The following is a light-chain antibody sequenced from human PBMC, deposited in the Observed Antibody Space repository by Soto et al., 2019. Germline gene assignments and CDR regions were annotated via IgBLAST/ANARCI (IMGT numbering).Light chain of an antibody. CDR3: LQSYTFPLT. V-gene: IGKV1-39*01. J-gene: IGKJ3*01. CDR2: AAS. Sequence: DIQMTQSPFSLSASVGDTGNLTCRASQDISNYLNWLQQKPGKAPKLLIYAASTLQTGVPSRFSGSESGADFTLTISSLQPEDFAIYFCLQSYTFPLTFGPG. CDR1: QDISNY.